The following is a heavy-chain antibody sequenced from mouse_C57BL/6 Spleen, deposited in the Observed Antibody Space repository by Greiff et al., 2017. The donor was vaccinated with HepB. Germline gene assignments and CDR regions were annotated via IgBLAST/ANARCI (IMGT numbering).Heavy chain of an antibody. CDR3: AHYYGSSPAMDY. Sequence: VQLQQSGAVLARPGASVKLSCKASGYTFTSYGISWVKQRTGQGLEWIGEIYPRSGNTYYNEKFKGKATLTADKSSSTAYMELRSLTSEDSAVYFCAHYYGSSPAMDYWGQGTSVTVSS. J-gene: IGHJ4*01. CDR2: IYPRSGNT. D-gene: IGHD1-1*01. V-gene: IGHV1-81*01. CDR1: GYTFTSYG.